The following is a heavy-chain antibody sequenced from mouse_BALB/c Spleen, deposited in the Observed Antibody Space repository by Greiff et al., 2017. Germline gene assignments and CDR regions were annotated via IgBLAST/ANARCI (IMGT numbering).Heavy chain of an antibody. CDR1: GYSITSDYA. CDR2: ISYSGST. Sequence: EVQLQESGPGLVKPSQSLSLTCTVTGYSITSDYAWNWIRQFPGNKLEWMGYISYSGSTSYNPSLKSRISITRDTSKNQFFLQLNSVTTEDTATYYCARSASTMRILYYYAMDYWGQGTSVTVSS. D-gene: IGHD2-4*01. J-gene: IGHJ4*01. V-gene: IGHV3-2*02. CDR3: ARSASTMRILYYYAMDY.